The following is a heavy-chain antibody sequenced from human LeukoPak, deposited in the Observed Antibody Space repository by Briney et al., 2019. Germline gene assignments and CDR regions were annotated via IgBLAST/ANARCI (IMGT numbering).Heavy chain of an antibody. V-gene: IGHV4-39*01. J-gene: IGHJ5*02. D-gene: IGHD1-1*01. CDR2: IYYSGST. Sequence: SETLSLTCTVSGGSISSSSYYWGWIRQPPGKGLEWIGTIYYSGSTFYKPSLTSRVTISVDTSKNQFSLKLSSVTAADTAIYYCARIHPANWNPFNWFDPWGQGTLVTVSS. CDR1: GGSISSSSYY. CDR3: ARIHPANWNPFNWFDP.